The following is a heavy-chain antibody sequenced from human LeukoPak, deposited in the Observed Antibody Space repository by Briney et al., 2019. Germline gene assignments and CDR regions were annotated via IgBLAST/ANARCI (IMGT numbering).Heavy chain of an antibody. D-gene: IGHD3-22*01. CDR3: ARGRGVVVITYVDY. CDR2: INHSGST. CDR1: GGSFSGYY. V-gene: IGHV4-34*01. Sequence: SETLSLTCAVYGGSFSGYYWSWIRQPPGKGLEWIGEINHSGSTNYNTSLKSRVTISVDTSKNQFSLKLSSVTAADTAVYYCARGRGVVVITYVDYWGQGTLVTVSS. J-gene: IGHJ4*02.